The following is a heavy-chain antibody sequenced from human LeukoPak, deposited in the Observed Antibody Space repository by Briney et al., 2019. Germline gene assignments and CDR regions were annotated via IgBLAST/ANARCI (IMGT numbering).Heavy chain of an antibody. CDR2: IKQDGSEK. D-gene: IGHD2-15*01. Sequence: PGGSLRLSCAASGFTFSSYWMSWVRNAPGKGLDRVGNIKQDGSEKYYVDSAKGRFTISRDNAKNSLYLQMSSVRAEDTAVYCCARDLIVVVVAATDYGMDVWGQGTTVTVSS. V-gene: IGHV3-7*01. CDR3: ARDLIVVVVAATDYGMDV. CDR1: GFTFSSYW. J-gene: IGHJ6*02.